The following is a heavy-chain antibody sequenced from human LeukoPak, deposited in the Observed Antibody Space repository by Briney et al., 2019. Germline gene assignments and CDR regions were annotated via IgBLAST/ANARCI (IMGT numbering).Heavy chain of an antibody. CDR2: INHSGST. J-gene: IGHJ4*02. V-gene: IGHV4-34*01. CDR1: GGSFSGYY. Sequence: PSETLSLTCAVYGGSFSGYYWSWIRQPPGKGLEWIGEINHSGSTNYNPSLKSRVTISVDTSKNQFSLKLSSVTAADTAVYYCAGDSGYLLIRGQGTLVTVSS. D-gene: IGHD3-22*01. CDR3: AGDSGYLLI.